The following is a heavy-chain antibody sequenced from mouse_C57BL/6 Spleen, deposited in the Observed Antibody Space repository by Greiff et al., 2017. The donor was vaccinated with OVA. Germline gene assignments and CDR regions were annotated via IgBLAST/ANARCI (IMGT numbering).Heavy chain of an antibody. CDR2: IWWDADQ. J-gene: IGHJ3*01. CDR3: ARIEGSGYSAWFAY. D-gene: IGHD3-2*02. CDR1: GFSLSTFGMG. Sequence: QVTLKVSGPGILQPSQTLSLTCSFSGFSLSTFGMGVGWIRQPSGKGLEWLAHIWWDADQYYNPALKSRLTIVKDTSKNQVVLKIANGDTADTATYYCARIEGSGYSAWFAYWGQGTLVTVSA. V-gene: IGHV8-8*01.